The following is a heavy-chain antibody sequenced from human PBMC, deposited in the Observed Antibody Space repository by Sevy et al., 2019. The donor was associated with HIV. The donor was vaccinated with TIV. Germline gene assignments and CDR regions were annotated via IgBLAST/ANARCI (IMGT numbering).Heavy chain of an antibody. CDR1: GDSFSSYF. J-gene: IGHJ4*02. CDR2: INTSGST. V-gene: IGHV4-4*07. D-gene: IGHD3-16*02. Sequence: SETLSLTCTVSGDSFSSYFWAWIRQPAGKGLEWIGRINTSGSTNYNPTLKSRVTMSVDTSKSQFSLKVTSLTAADTAIYFFARSTSVTATHGFSKSYYFDYWGQGSLVTVSS. CDR3: ARSTSVTATHGFSKSYYFDY.